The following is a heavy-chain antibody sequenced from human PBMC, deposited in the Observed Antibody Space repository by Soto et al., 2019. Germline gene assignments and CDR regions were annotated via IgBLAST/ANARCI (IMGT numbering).Heavy chain of an antibody. D-gene: IGHD2-2*01. CDR3: ARGDIVVVPVPGWFDP. CDR1: GYTFTGYY. CDR2: INPNSGGT. Sequence: ASVKVSCKASGYTFTGYYMHWVRQAPGQGLEWMGWINPNSGGTNYAQKFQGWVTMTRDTSISTAYMELSRLRSDDTAVYYCARGDIVVVPVPGWFDPCGQGTLVTVSS. J-gene: IGHJ5*02. V-gene: IGHV1-2*04.